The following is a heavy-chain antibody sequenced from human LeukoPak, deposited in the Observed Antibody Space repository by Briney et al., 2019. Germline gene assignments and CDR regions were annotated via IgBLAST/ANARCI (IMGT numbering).Heavy chain of an antibody. CDR2: VYTSGST. Sequence: SQTLSLTCTVSGGSISGFSWSWIRQPAGKGLEWVGRVYTSGSTTYNPSLKSRVTMSIDTSKKQFSLKLRSVTAADTAVYYSARGGYGDPFDYWGQGTLVTVSS. D-gene: IGHD4-17*01. J-gene: IGHJ4*02. CDR1: GGSISGFS. V-gene: IGHV4-4*07. CDR3: ARGGYGDPFDY.